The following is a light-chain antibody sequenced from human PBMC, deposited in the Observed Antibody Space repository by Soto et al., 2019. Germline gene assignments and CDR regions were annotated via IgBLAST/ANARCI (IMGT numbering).Light chain of an antibody. CDR3: QKYNSAPLP. V-gene: IGKV1-27*01. CDR2: ATS. J-gene: IGKJ4*01. Sequence: DVQMTQSPSSLSAFVGDRVTITCRASQGIAPYLAWFQQKPGKVPKLLIYATSTLQSGVPSRFSGSGSGTDFTLNINSLQPEDVGTYYCQKYNSAPLPFGGGTKVEIK. CDR1: QGIAPY.